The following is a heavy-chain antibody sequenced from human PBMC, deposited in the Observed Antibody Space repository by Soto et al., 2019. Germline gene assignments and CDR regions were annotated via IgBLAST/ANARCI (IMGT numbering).Heavy chain of an antibody. D-gene: IGHD6-13*01. CDR3: ARRLSSSWGLGDREYAFDI. CDR2: IYPGDSDT. V-gene: IGHV5-51*01. Sequence: GESLKISCKGSGYSFTSYWIGWVRQMPGKGLEWMGIIYPGDSDTRYSPSFQGQVTISADKSISTAYLQWSSLKASDTAMYYCARRLSSSWGLGDREYAFDIWGQGTMVTVSS. CDR1: GYSFTSYW. J-gene: IGHJ3*02.